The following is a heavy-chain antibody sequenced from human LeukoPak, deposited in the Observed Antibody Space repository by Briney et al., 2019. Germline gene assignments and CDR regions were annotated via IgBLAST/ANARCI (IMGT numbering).Heavy chain of an antibody. CDR1: GFTFDDYA. Sequence: GGSLRLSCAASGFTFDDYAMHWVRQAPGKGLEWDSLISGDGASTYYADSVQGRFTISRDNNKNSLYLQMNSLRTEDTALYYCAKDISFHFDSSGYRDYWGQGTLVTVSS. V-gene: IGHV3-43*02. CDR3: AKDISFHFDSSGYRDY. CDR2: ISGDGAST. D-gene: IGHD3-22*01. J-gene: IGHJ4*02.